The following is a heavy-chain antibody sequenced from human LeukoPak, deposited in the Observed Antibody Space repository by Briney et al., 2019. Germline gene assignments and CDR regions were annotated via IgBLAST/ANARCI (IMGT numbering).Heavy chain of an antibody. CDR1: GYTFTTYD. CDR3: ARVGYYYGSGSYYLPYYYYYGMDV. CDR2: ISAYNGNT. Sequence: ASVKVSCKAPGYTFTTYDISWVRQAPGQGLEWMGWISAYNGNTNYAQKLQGRVTMTTDTSTSTAYMELRSLRSDDTAVYYCARVGYYYGSGSYYLPYYYYYGMDVWGQGTTVTVSS. V-gene: IGHV1-18*01. J-gene: IGHJ6*02. D-gene: IGHD3-10*01.